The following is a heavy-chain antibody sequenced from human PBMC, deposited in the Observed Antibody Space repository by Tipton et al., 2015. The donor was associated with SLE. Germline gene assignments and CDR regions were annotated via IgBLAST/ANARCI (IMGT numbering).Heavy chain of an antibody. J-gene: IGHJ3*02. CDR2: IYSSGSS. V-gene: IGHV4-59*01. Sequence: LRLSCTVSGGSIRSYYWSWIRQPPGKGLESIGYIYSSGSSNYNPSLKSRVTISVDTSKNQFSLKLSSVTAADTAVYYCARHQAYSGSSPFDIWGQGTMVTVSS. D-gene: IGHD1-26*01. CDR1: GGSIRSYY. CDR3: ARHQAYSGSSPFDI.